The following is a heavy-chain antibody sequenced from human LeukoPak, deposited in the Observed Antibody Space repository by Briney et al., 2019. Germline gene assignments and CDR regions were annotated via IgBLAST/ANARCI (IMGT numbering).Heavy chain of an antibody. V-gene: IGHV1-2*02. D-gene: IGHD2-2*01. Sequence: ASVKVSCKASGYTFTSYGISWVRQAPGQGLEWMGWINPNSGGTNYAQKFQGRVTMTRDTSISTVYMELSRLRSDDTAVYYCARRVRHIVVVPAANWFDPWGQGTLVTVSS. CDR1: GYTFTSYG. J-gene: IGHJ5*02. CDR3: ARRVRHIVVVPAANWFDP. CDR2: INPNSGGT.